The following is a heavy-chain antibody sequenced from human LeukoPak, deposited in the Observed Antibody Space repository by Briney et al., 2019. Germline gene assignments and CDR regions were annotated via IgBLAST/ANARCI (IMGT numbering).Heavy chain of an antibody. D-gene: IGHD2-2*01. CDR2: ISGSGGST. Sequence: GGSLRLSCAASGFTFSSYAMSWVRQAPGKGLEWVSAISGSGGSTYYADSVKGRFTISRDNSKNTPYLQMNSLRAEDTAVYYCAKALDIVVVPDDAFDIWGQGTMVTVSS. CDR3: AKALDIVVVPDDAFDI. V-gene: IGHV3-23*01. J-gene: IGHJ3*02. CDR1: GFTFSSYA.